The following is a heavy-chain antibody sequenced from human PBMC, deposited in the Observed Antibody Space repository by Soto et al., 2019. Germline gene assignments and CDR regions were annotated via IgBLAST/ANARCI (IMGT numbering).Heavy chain of an antibody. J-gene: IGHJ4*02. CDR3: ARHGAPYSSGWYYFDY. CDR2: IDPSDSYT. Sequence: EVQLVQSGAEVKKPGESLRISCKASGYSFTNYCINWVRQMPGKGLEWMGKIDPSDSYTTYSPSFQGHVTISADRSINXAYLQWSSLKASDTAMYYCARHGAPYSSGWYYFDYWGQGTLVTVSS. D-gene: IGHD6-13*01. V-gene: IGHV5-10-1*01. CDR1: GYSFTNYC.